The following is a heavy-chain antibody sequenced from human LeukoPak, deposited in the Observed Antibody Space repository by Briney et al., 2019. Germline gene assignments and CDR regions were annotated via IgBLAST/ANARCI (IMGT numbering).Heavy chain of an antibody. Sequence: SETLSLTCTVSGGSISSYYWTWIRQPPGKGLGWIGYIYYSGSTYYNPSLKSRVTISVDTSKNQFSLKLTSVTAADTAVYYCARGKRGFSYDFDYWGQGTLVTVSS. D-gene: IGHD5-18*01. CDR3: ARGKRGFSYDFDY. CDR1: GGSISSYY. V-gene: IGHV4-59*01. J-gene: IGHJ4*02. CDR2: IYYSGST.